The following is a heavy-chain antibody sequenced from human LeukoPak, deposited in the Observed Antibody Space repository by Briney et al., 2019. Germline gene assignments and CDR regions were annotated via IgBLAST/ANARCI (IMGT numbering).Heavy chain of an antibody. CDR1: GFTVSSNY. J-gene: IGHJ4*02. CDR3: ARDYGGDN. Sequence: GGSLRLSCAASGFTVSSNYMSWVRQAPGKGLEWVSVIYSVGSTYYGDSVKGRFTISRDNSKNTLYLQINSLRAEDTAVYDCARDYGGDNWGQGTLVTVSS. CDR2: IYSVGST. V-gene: IGHV3-53*01. D-gene: IGHD4-23*01.